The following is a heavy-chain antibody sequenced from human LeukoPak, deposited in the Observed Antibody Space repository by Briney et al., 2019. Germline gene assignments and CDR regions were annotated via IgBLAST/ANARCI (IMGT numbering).Heavy chain of an antibody. V-gene: IGHV3-21*01. Sequence: GGSLRLSCAASGFIFSTYNMNWVRQAPGKGLEWVSSISSRGSYIYYADSVRGRFTISRDNARSSLYLQMSNLRAEDTAVYYCARAIAVAGPYYFDYWGQGALVTVSS. CDR1: GFIFSTYN. D-gene: IGHD6-19*01. CDR2: ISSRGSYI. CDR3: ARAIAVAGPYYFDY. J-gene: IGHJ4*02.